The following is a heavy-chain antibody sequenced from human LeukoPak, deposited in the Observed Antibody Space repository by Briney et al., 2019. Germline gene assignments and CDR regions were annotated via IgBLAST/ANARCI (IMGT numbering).Heavy chain of an antibody. V-gene: IGHV3-23*01. CDR1: GFTFSSYA. CDR3: AKDSSIAVAATTVYWYFDL. Sequence: PGGSLRLSCAASGFTFSSYAMSWVRQAPGKGLEWVSAISGSGGSTYYADSVKGRFTISRDNSKNTLYLQMNSLRAEDTAVYYCAKDSSIAVAATTVYWYFDLWGRGTLVTVSS. D-gene: IGHD6-19*01. CDR2: ISGSGGST. J-gene: IGHJ2*01.